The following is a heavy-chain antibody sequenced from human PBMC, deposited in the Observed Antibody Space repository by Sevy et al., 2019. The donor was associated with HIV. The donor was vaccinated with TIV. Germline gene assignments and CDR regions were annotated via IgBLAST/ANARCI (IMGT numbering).Heavy chain of an antibody. CDR1: GGSISSHY. D-gene: IGHD4-17*01. CDR3: ARVHGDYTYFDY. J-gene: IGHJ4*02. CDR2: IYTSGST. V-gene: IGHV4-4*07. Sequence: SETLSLTCTVSGGSISSHYWSWIRQPAGKGLEWIGRIYTSGSTNDNPALKSRVTMSVDTSKKQFSLKLSSVTAADTAVYYCARVHGDYTYFDYWGQGTLVTVSS.